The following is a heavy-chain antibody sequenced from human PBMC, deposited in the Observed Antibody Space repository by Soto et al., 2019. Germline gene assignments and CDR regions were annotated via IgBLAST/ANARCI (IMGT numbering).Heavy chain of an antibody. Sequence: EVQLLESGGGLVQPGGSLGLSCAAPGFTVSPYNIAWVRQGSGRGPEWVSGVGQDGAPYHADFVKGRFTISRDNSRSSVYLEMIALRGEDTAVYYCAKDMRPDGVWDFGHWGQGTLVTVSS. CDR1: GFTVSPYN. J-gene: IGHJ4*02. CDR2: VGQDGAP. CDR3: AKDMRPDGVWDFGH. V-gene: IGHV3-23*01. D-gene: IGHD4-17*01.